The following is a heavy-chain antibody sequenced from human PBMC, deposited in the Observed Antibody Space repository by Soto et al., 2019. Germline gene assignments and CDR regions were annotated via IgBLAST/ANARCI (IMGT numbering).Heavy chain of an antibody. V-gene: IGHV1-69*13. CDR1: GGTFSNYS. J-gene: IGHJ6*02. CDR2: IIPIFGTA. CDR3: ANIRDYGDYALGMDV. Sequence: PVKVSCLASGGTFSNYSINWVRQAPGQGLEWMGGIIPIFGTANYAQKFQGRVTITADESTSTAYMELSSLRSEDTAVYYCANIRDYGDYALGMDVWGQGTTVTVSS. D-gene: IGHD4-17*01.